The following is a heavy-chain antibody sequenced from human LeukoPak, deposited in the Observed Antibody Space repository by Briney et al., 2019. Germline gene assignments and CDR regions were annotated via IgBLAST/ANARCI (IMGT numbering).Heavy chain of an antibody. CDR2: IWYDGSNK. CDR1: GFTFSSYG. D-gene: IGHD3-22*01. J-gene: IGHJ4*02. Sequence: PGGSLRLSCAASGFTFSSYGMHWVRQAPGKGLEWVAVIWYDGSNKYYADSVKGRFTISRDNSKNTLYLQMNSLRAEDTAVYYCAKGNYYFDSSGYFHFDYWGQGTLVTVSS. CDR3: AKGNYYFDSSGYFHFDY. V-gene: IGHV3-33*06.